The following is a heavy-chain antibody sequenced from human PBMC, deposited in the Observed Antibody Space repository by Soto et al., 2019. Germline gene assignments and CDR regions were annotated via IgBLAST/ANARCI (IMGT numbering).Heavy chain of an antibody. CDR1: GFTFSSYS. D-gene: IGHD4-17*01. V-gene: IGHV3-21*02. CDR3: AREGSLYVDYVSNCFDY. Sequence: EVQLVESGGGLVKPGGSLRLSCAASGFTFSSYSMNWVRQAPGKGLEWVSSISTTSSFIYSADSVKGRFTISRENAKNALYIQMNSLRAEDTAVYYCAREGSLYVDYVSNCFDYWGQGTLVTVSS. J-gene: IGHJ4*02. CDR2: ISTTSSFI.